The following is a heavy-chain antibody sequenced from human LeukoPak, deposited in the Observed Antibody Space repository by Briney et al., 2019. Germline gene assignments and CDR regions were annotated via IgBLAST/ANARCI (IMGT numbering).Heavy chain of an antibody. D-gene: IGHD1-26*01. J-gene: IGHJ4*02. CDR2: IKQDGSEK. V-gene: IGHV3-7*01. Sequence: GGSLRLSCAASGFTFSSYWMSWVRQAPGKGLEWGANIKQDGSEKYYVDSVKGRFTISRDNSKNTLYLQMNSLRAEDTAVYYCARVRAAGIVGAAVYFDYWGQGTLVTVSS. CDR1: GFTFSSYW. CDR3: ARVRAAGIVGAAVYFDY.